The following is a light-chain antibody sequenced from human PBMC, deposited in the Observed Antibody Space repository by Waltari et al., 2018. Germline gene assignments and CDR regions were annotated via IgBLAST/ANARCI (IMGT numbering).Light chain of an antibody. J-gene: IGKJ1*01. Sequence: IVVTQSPLSLPVTPGEPSSISCSSSQRLLHRNGYNYLDWHLQKPGQSPQLLIYLGSNRASGVPDRFSGSGSGTDFTLEISRVEAEDVGVYYCMQSLQALWTFGQGTKVEIK. V-gene: IGKV2-28*01. CDR2: LGS. CDR3: MQSLQALWT. CDR1: QRLLHRNGYNY.